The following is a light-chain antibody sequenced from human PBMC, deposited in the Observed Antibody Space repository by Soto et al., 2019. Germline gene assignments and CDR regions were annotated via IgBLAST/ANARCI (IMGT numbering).Light chain of an antibody. V-gene: IGKV3-15*01. CDR1: QSVSSN. J-gene: IGKJ4*01. Sequence: EIVMTQSPATLSVSPGERATLSCRASQSVSSNLAWDEQKPGQAPRLLIFGASTRATGIPARFIGSGSGTEFTLTISSLQSEDFAVYYCQQYNNWSPLTFGGGTKVEIK. CDR3: QQYNNWSPLT. CDR2: GAS.